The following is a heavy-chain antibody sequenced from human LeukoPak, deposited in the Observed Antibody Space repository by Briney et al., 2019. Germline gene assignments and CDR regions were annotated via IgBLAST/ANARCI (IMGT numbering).Heavy chain of an antibody. J-gene: IGHJ4*02. D-gene: IGHD3-16*02. Sequence: GGSLRLSCAASGFTFSSYSMNWVRQAPGKGLEWVSSISSSSSYIYYADSVKGRFTISRDNAKNSLYLQMNSLRAEDTAVYYCARDDGPYVWGSYRYLVDYWGQGTLVTVSS. CDR3: ARDDGPYVWGSYRYLVDY. V-gene: IGHV3-21*01. CDR1: GFTFSSYS. CDR2: ISSSSSYI.